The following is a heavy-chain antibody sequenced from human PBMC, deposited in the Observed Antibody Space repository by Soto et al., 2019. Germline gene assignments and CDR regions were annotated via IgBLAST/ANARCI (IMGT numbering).Heavy chain of an antibody. CDR1: GFTFSGSA. V-gene: IGHV3-73*01. D-gene: IGHD2-15*01. Sequence: GGSLRLSCAASGFTFSGSAMHWVRQAAGKGLEWVGRIRSKANSYATAYAASVKGRFTISRDDSKNTAYLQMNSLKTEDTAVYYCTRHDRCSGGSCTLVDYWGQGTLVTVSS. CDR3: TRHDRCSGGSCTLVDY. J-gene: IGHJ4*02. CDR2: IRSKANSYAT.